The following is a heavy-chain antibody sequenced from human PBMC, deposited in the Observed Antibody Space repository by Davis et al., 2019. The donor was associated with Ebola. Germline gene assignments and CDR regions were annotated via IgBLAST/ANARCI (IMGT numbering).Heavy chain of an antibody. CDR3: ARVSSGYGLRWFDP. D-gene: IGHD5-12*01. CDR1: GGSISSGSYY. Sequence: SETLSLTCTVSGGSISSGSYYWSWIRQPAGKGLEWIGHIYTSGSTNYNPSLKSRVTISVDTSKNQFSLKLSSVTAADTAVYYCARVSSGYGLRWFDPWGQGTLVTVSS. V-gene: IGHV4-61*09. CDR2: IYTSGST. J-gene: IGHJ5*02.